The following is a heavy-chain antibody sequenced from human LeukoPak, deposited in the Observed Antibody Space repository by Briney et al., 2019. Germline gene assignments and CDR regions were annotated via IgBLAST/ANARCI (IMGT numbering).Heavy chain of an antibody. CDR3: ARSYGTGAPLGY. CDR1: GGSISSGGYS. CDR2: IYYSGST. D-gene: IGHD1-26*01. V-gene: IGHV4-31*03. Sequence: SETLSLTCTVSGGSISSGGYSWSWIRQHPGKGLEWIGYIYYSGSTYYNPSLKSRVTISVDTSKNQFSLKLSSVTAADTAVYYCARSYGTGAPLGYWGQGTLVTVSS. J-gene: IGHJ4*02.